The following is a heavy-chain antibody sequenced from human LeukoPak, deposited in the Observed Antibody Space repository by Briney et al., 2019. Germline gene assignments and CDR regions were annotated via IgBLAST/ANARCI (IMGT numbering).Heavy chain of an antibody. CDR2: IYYSGST. V-gene: IGHV4-39*07. Sequence: SETLSLTCTVSGGSISSSSYYWGWIRQPPGKGLEWIGSIYYSGSTYYNPSLKSRVTISVDTSKNQFSLKLSSVTAANTAVYYCARAYCVGDCSVLHIYFDNWGQGTLVTVSS. J-gene: IGHJ4*02. CDR1: GGSISSSSYY. D-gene: IGHD2-21*02. CDR3: ARAYCVGDCSVLHIYFDN.